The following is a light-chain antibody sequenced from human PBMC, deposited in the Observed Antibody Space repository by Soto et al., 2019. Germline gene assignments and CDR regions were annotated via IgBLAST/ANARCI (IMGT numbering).Light chain of an antibody. CDR1: SSDVGSYNL. J-gene: IGLJ2*01. CDR3: CSYAGSSTVV. Sequence: QSALTQPASVSGSPGQSITISCTGTSSDVGSYNLASWYQQYPGKVPKLMIYEDSKRPSGVSNRFSGSKSGNTASLTISGLQAEDEADYYCCSYAGSSTVVFGGGTQLTVL. CDR2: EDS. V-gene: IGLV2-23*01.